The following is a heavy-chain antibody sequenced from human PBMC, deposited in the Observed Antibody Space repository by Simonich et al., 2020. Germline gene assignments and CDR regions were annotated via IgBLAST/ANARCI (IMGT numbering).Heavy chain of an antibody. Sequence: EVQLVESGGGLVQPGGSLRLSCAASGFTFSSHWMRWVRQAPGKGLGWVANKKQDGSEKYYVDSVKGRFTISRDNAKNTLYLQMNSLRAEDTAVYYCACLGTGDAFDIWGQGTMVTVSS. V-gene: IGHV3-7*01. CDR2: KKQDGSEK. J-gene: IGHJ3*02. D-gene: IGHD3-9*01. CDR1: GFTFSSHW. CDR3: ACLGTGDAFDI.